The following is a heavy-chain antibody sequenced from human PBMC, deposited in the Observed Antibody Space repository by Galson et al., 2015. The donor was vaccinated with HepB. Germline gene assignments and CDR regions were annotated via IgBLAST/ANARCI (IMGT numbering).Heavy chain of an antibody. D-gene: IGHD3-22*01. CDR1: GFKFDDYA. CDR2: ISWSSGIT. J-gene: IGHJ4*02. Sequence: SLRLSCAASGFKFDDYAMHWVRQAPGKGLEWVSGISWSSGITGYADSVKGRFSISRDNADNFLYLQMSSLRPDDTALYYCAKGTTYYSNGYYFALDSWGQGAQVTVSS. V-gene: IGHV3-9*01. CDR3: AKGTTYYSNGYYFALDS.